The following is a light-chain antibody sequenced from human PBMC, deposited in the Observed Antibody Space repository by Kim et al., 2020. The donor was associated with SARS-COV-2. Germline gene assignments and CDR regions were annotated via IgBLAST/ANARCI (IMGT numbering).Light chain of an antibody. CDR2: WSS. Sequence: ATINCKSSQSVLYSSNNKNYLAWYQQKPRQPPKLLIYWSSTRASGVPDRFSGSASGTDFTLTISSLQAEDVAFYYCQQYYSTPLTFGGGTKVDIK. CDR1: QSVLYSSNNKNY. V-gene: IGKV4-1*01. CDR3: QQYYSTPLT. J-gene: IGKJ4*01.